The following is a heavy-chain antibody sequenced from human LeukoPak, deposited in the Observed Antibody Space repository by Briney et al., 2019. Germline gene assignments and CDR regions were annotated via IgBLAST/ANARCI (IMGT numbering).Heavy chain of an antibody. D-gene: IGHD3-10*01. CDR1: GLSLSTSGVG. J-gene: IGHJ3*02. V-gene: IGHV2-5*02. Sequence: SGPTLVNPTQTLTLTCTFSGLSLSTSGVGVGWIRQPPGKALEWLALINWDDDKRYSPSLKSRLTITKDTSKNQVVLTMTNMDPVDTATYYCAHITMVRGVIIPGAFDIWGQGTMVTVSS. CDR3: AHITMVRGVIIPGAFDI. CDR2: INWDDDK.